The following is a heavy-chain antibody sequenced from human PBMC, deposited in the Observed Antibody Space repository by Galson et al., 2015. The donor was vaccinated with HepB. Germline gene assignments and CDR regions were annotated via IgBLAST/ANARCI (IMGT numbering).Heavy chain of an antibody. CDR3: ARAGHIVVVTEYWYFDL. Sequence: SLRLSCAASGFTFSSYSMNWVRQAPGKGLEWVSSISSSSSYIYYADSVKGRFTISRDNAKNSLYLKMNSLRAEDTAVYYCARAGHIVVVTEYWYFDLWGRGTLVTVSS. CDR1: GFTFSSYS. D-gene: IGHD2-21*02. CDR2: ISSSSSYI. V-gene: IGHV3-21*01. J-gene: IGHJ2*01.